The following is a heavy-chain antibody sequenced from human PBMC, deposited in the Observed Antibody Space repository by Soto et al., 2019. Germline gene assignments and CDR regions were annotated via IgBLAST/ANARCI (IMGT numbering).Heavy chain of an antibody. D-gene: IGHD1-26*01. CDR3: ARDPESSFNGAFDI. V-gene: IGHV3-53*01. CDR1: GFTVSSNY. Sequence: GGSLRLSCAASGFTVSSNYMSWVRQAPGKGLEWVSVIYSGGRTYYADSVKGRFTISRDNSKNTLYLQMNSLRAEDTAVYYCARDPESSFNGAFDIWGQGTMVTVSS. J-gene: IGHJ3*02. CDR2: IYSGGRT.